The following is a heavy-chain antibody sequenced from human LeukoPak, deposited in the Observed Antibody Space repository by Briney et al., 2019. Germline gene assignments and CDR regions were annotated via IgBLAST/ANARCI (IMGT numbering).Heavy chain of an antibody. CDR2: ISGGGVST. D-gene: IGHD2-15*01. Sequence: GGSLRLSCAASGFTFSSYGMSWVRQAPEKGLQWVSAISGGGVSTYYADSVRGRFTISRDNSKNTLYLQMNSLRDEDTAVYYCARGGRKYFAYWGQGTLVPVSS. CDR3: ARGGRKYFAY. J-gene: IGHJ4*02. CDR1: GFTFSSYG. V-gene: IGHV3-23*01.